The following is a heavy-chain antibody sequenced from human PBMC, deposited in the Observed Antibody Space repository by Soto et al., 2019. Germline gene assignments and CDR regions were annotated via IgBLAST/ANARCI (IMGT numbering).Heavy chain of an antibody. D-gene: IGHD6-13*01. Sequence: GSLRLSCAASGFTFSSDAMSWVRQAPGKGLEWVSAISGSGGSTYYADSVKGRFTISRDNSKNTLYMQMNSLRAEDTAVYYCAKAPTPPGIAAAGTDYWGQGTLVTVSS. V-gene: IGHV3-23*01. CDR3: AKAPTPPGIAAAGTDY. CDR1: GFTFSSDA. CDR2: ISGSGGST. J-gene: IGHJ4*02.